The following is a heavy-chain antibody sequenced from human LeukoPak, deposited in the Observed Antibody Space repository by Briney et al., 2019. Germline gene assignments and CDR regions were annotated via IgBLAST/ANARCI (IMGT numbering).Heavy chain of an antibody. Sequence: SETLSLTCTVSGGSISSSSYYWGWIRQPPGKGLEWIGSIYYSGSTYYNPSLKSRVTISVDTSKNQFSLKLSSVTAADTAVYYCARDSLGKKGAFDIWGQGTMVTVSS. CDR3: ARDSLGKKGAFDI. CDR1: GGSISSSSYY. V-gene: IGHV4-39*07. J-gene: IGHJ3*02. CDR2: IYYSGST.